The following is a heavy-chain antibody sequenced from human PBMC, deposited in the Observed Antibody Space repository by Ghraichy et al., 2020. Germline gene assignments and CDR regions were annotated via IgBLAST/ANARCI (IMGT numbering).Heavy chain of an antibody. CDR1: GGSFSGYY. CDR2: INHSGST. CDR3: ARGRSLWFGELRNDP. Sequence: SETLSLTCAVYGGSFSGYYWSWIRQPPGKGLEWIGEINHSGSTNYNPSLKSRVTISVDTSKNQFSLKLSSVTAADTAVYYCARGRSLWFGELRNDPWGQGTLVTVSS. D-gene: IGHD3-10*01. J-gene: IGHJ5*02. V-gene: IGHV4-34*01.